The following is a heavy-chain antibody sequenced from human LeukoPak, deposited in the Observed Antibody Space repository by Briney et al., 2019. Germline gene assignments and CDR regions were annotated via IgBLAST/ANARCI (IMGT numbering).Heavy chain of an antibody. CDR2: ISGTSQTI. CDR1: GFTFSSYE. V-gene: IGHV3-48*03. CDR3: SRRGWGSYSQDY. Sequence: GGSLRLSCAASGFTFSSYEMNWVRQAPGKGLEWLSYISGTSQTIYYADSVRGRFTVSRDNARQSLFLQMNSLRVDDTAVYYCSRRGWGSYSQDYWGQGTPVTVSA. D-gene: IGHD3-10*01. J-gene: IGHJ4*02.